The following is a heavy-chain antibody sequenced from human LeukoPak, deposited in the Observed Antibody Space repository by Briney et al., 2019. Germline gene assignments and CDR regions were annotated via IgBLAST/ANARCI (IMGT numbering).Heavy chain of an antibody. CDR2: ISSSGNKI. D-gene: IGHD2-2*01. CDR3: ARGQRPQYTSTWDNWFDP. CDR1: GFPFSSYE. J-gene: IGHJ5*02. Sequence: GGSLRLSCAASGFPFSSYEMNWVRQAPGKRLQWVSYISSSGNKIYYAASVKGRFTISRDNAKNSLYLQIDSLRAEDTAVYYCARGQRPQYTSTWDNWFDPWGPGTRVTVSS. V-gene: IGHV3-48*03.